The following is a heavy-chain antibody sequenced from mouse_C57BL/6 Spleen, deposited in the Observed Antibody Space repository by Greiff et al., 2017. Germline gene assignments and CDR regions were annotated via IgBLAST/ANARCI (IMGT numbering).Heavy chain of an antibody. V-gene: IGHV5-17*01. CDR1: GFTFSDYG. D-gene: IGHD2-4*01. J-gene: IGHJ3*01. CDR3: ARDDYVAY. CDR2: ISSGSSTI. Sequence: EVKLMESGGGLVKPGGSLKLSCAASGFTFSDYGMHWVRQAPEKGLEWVAYISSGSSTIYYADTVKGRFTISRDNAKNTLFLQMTSLRSEDTAMYYCARDDYVAYWGQGTLVTVSA.